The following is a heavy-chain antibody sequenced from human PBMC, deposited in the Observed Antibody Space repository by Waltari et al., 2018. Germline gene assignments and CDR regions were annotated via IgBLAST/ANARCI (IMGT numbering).Heavy chain of an antibody. V-gene: IGHV3-15*01. D-gene: IGHD2-21*02. CDR2: IKSKTDGGST. Sequence: EVQMVESGGGLVKPGGSLRLSCAASGFTFSNAWMSWVRQAPGKGLEGVGRIKSKTDGGSTYYADSVKGRFTISRDNSKNTLYLQMNSLRAEDTAVYYCAKGDSPYGGNSGYFDYWGQGTLVTVSS. J-gene: IGHJ4*02. CDR3: AKGDSPYGGNSGYFDY. CDR1: GFTFSNAW.